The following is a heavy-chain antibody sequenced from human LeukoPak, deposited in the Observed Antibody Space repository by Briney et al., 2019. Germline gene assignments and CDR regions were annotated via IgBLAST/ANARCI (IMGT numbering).Heavy chain of an antibody. J-gene: IGHJ4*02. CDR3: ARHRIVATIIAPFDY. D-gene: IGHD5-12*01. Sequence: SETLSLTCTVSGDSISSSSYYWGWIRQPPGKGLEWIGSIYYSGSTYYNPSLKSRVTISVDTSKNQFSLKLNSVTAAGTAVFYCARHRIVATIIAPFDYWGQGTLVTVSS. CDR2: IYYSGST. CDR1: GDSISSSSYY. V-gene: IGHV4-39*01.